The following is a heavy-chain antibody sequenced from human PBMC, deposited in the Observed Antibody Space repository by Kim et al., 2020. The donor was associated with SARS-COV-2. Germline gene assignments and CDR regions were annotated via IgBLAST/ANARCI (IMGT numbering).Heavy chain of an antibody. V-gene: IGHV1-46*01. J-gene: IGHJ4*02. Sequence: ASVKVSCKASGYTFTSYYMHWVRQAPGQGLEWMGIINPSGGSTSYAQKFQGRVTMTRDTSTSTVYMELSSLRSEDTAVYYCATYTAMGGHFDYWGQGTLVTVSS. D-gene: IGHD5-18*01. CDR2: INPSGGST. CDR3: ATYTAMGGHFDY. CDR1: GYTFTSYY.